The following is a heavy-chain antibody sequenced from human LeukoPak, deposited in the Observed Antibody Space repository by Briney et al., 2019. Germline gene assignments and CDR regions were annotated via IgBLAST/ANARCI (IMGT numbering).Heavy chain of an antibody. J-gene: IGHJ4*02. V-gene: IGHV3-23*01. CDR1: GFTFSSYA. CDR3: ARDPGGYVSYFDY. CDR2: ISGSGGST. D-gene: IGHD5-12*01. Sequence: GGSLRLSCAASGFTFSSYAMSWVRQAPGKGLEWVSAISGSGGSTYYADSVKGRFTISRDNSKNTLYLQMNSLRAEDTAAYYCARDPGGYVSYFDYWGQGTLVTVSS.